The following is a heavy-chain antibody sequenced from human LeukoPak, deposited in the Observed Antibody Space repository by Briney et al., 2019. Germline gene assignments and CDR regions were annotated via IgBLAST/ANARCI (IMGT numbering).Heavy chain of an antibody. Sequence: GGSLRLSCAASGFTFSSYSMNWVRQAPGKGLEWVSSISNSGSTIYYADSVKGRFTISRDNAKNSLYLQMNSLRAEDTAVYYCARSRQSITIFGVVTSYYFDYWGQGTLVTVSS. CDR3: ARSRQSITIFGVVTSYYFDY. D-gene: IGHD3-3*01. CDR2: ISNSGSTI. CDR1: GFTFSSYS. J-gene: IGHJ4*02. V-gene: IGHV3-48*04.